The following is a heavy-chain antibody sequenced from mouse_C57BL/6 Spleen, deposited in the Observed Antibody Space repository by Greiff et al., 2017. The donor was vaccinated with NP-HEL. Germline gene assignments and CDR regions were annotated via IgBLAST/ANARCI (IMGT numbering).Heavy chain of an antibody. CDR3: ARVKPYYFDY. J-gene: IGHJ2*01. Sequence: DVKLVESGGDLVKPGGSLKLSCAASGFTFSSYGMSWVRQTPDKRLEWVATISSGGSYTYYPDSVKGRFTISRDNAKNTLYLQMSSLKSEDTAMYYCARVKPYYFDYWGQGTTLTVSS. CDR2: ISSGGSYT. CDR1: GFTFSSYG. V-gene: IGHV5-6*02. D-gene: IGHD6-1*01.